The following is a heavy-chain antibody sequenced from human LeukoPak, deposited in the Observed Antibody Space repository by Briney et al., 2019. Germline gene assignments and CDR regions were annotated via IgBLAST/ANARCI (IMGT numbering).Heavy chain of an antibody. Sequence: GSLRLSCAASGFTISTYWMHWVRKAPGPGMVWVSRLSPYGSSSIYADSVKGRFTVSRDNAKNTLYLQMNSLRAEDTAVYYCTRSPSLGGNYWGFDYWGQGTLVTVSS. CDR1: GFTISTYW. CDR2: LSPYGSSS. J-gene: IGHJ4*02. V-gene: IGHV3-74*01. D-gene: IGHD1-26*01. CDR3: TRSPSLGGNYWGFDY.